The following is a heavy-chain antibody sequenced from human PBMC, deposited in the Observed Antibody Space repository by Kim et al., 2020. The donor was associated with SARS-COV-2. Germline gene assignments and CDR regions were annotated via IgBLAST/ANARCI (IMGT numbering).Heavy chain of an antibody. V-gene: IGHV3-23*01. J-gene: IGHJ4*02. D-gene: IGHD3-22*01. CDR3: AKTRAMIVGSIDY. Sequence: YADSVKGRFTISRDNSKNTLYLQMNSLRAEDTAVYYCAKTRAMIVGSIDYWGQGTLVTVSS.